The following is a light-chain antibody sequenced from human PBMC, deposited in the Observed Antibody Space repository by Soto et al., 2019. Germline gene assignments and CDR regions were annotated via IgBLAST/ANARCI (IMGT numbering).Light chain of an antibody. CDR1: QSVSSSN. J-gene: IGKJ5*01. V-gene: IGKV3-15*01. Sequence: EIVLTQSPGTLSLSPGERATLSCRASQSVSSSNLAWHQQKPGQAPRILMYDASTRATGISARFSGSGSGTEFTLTISSLQSEDFAVYYCQQYHNWPITFGQGTRLEI. CDR3: QQYHNWPIT. CDR2: DAS.